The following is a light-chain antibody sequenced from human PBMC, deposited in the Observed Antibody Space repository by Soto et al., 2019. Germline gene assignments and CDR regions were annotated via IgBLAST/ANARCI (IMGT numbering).Light chain of an antibody. V-gene: IGKV3-15*01. CDR1: QSVSSK. Sequence: EIVMTQSPATLSVSPGEGATLSCRASQSVSSKLAWYQQKPGQAPRLLIYGASTRATGIPARFSGRGSGTEFTLTISSLQSEDFAVYYCQQYNNWPPLAFGGGTKVDIK. CDR2: GAS. CDR3: QQYNNWPPLA. J-gene: IGKJ4*01.